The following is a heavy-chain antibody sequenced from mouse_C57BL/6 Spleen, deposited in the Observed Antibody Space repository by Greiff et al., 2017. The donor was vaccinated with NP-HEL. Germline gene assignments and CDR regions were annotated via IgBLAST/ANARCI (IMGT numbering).Heavy chain of an antibody. CDR1: GFTFTDYY. Sequence: EVKVVESGGGLVQPGGSLSLSCAASGFTFTDYYMSWVRQPPGKALEWLGFIRNKANGYTTEYSASVKGRFTISRDNSQSILYLQMNALRAEDSATYYCARLTGYFFAYWGQGTLVTVSA. J-gene: IGHJ3*01. CDR3: ARLTGYFFAY. D-gene: IGHD2-3*01. CDR2: IRNKANGYTT. V-gene: IGHV7-3*01.